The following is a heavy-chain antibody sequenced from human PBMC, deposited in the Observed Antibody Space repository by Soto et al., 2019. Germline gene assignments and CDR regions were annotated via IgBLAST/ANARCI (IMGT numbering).Heavy chain of an antibody. Sequence: GWSLRLACPASGFTFSRYAMSWVRKAPGKGLEWVSAISGSGGSTYYADSVKGRFNISRDNSKNTLYLQMISLRAEDTAVYYCAKVPPTDFWSGTNFDYWGQGTLVTGS. CDR2: ISGSGGST. J-gene: IGHJ4*02. CDR1: GFTFSRYA. CDR3: AKVPPTDFWSGTNFDY. D-gene: IGHD3-3*01. V-gene: IGHV3-23*01.